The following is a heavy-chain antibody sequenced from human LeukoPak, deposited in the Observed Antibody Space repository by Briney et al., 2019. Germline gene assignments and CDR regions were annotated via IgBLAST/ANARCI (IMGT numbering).Heavy chain of an antibody. CDR1: DFSFITYA. V-gene: IGHV3-23*01. D-gene: IGHD3-3*01. Sequence: PGGSLRLSCAASDFSFITYAMSWVRQAPGKGLEWVSTISGGGDATYYADSVKGRFTISRDNSKNTLYLQMNSLRAEDTAVYYCAKDQDYDFWSGYQNPFDYWGQGTLVTVSS. CDR2: ISGGGDAT. CDR3: AKDQDYDFWSGYQNPFDY. J-gene: IGHJ4*02.